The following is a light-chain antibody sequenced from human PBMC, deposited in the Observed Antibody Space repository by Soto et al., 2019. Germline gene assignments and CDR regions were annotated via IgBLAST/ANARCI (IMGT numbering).Light chain of an antibody. CDR2: AAS. Sequence: EIVMTQSPATLSVSPVERATLSCRASQSVGSSLAWDQQKPGQTPRLLIYAASTRATGIPARFSGSGSGAEFTLTISSLQSEDFAVYYYQQYNNWPHLTFGGGTKVEIK. CDR1: QSVGSS. CDR3: QQYNNWPHLT. J-gene: IGKJ4*01. V-gene: IGKV3-15*01.